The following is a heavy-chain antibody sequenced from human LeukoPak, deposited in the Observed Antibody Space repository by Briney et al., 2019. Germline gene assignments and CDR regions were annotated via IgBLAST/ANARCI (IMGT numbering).Heavy chain of an antibody. CDR2: TSSSSSYI. V-gene: IGHV3-21*01. D-gene: IGHD4-11*01. Sequence: GGSLRLSCAASGFTFSSYSMNWVRQAPGKGLEWVSSTSSSSSYIYYADSVKGRFTISRDNAKNSLYLQMNSLRAEDTAVYYCARDYSNFHGYDYWGQGTLVTVSS. J-gene: IGHJ4*02. CDR3: ARDYSNFHGYDY. CDR1: GFTFSSYS.